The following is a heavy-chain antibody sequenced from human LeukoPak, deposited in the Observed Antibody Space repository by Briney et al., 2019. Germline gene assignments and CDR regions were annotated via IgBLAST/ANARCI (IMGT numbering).Heavy chain of an antibody. Sequence: GGSLTLSCATSGFTFSNYGRHWVRQAPGKGLEWVAVISYDGSNKYYADSVKGRFTISRDNSKNTLYLQMNSLRPEDAAVYYCAHLPLWGQGTLVTVSS. J-gene: IGHJ4*02. CDR3: AHLPL. CDR1: GFTFSNYG. V-gene: IGHV3-30*03. CDR2: ISYDGSNK.